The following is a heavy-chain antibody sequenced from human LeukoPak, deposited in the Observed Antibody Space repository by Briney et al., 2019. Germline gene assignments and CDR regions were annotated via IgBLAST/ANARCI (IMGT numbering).Heavy chain of an antibody. CDR1: GYTFTGYH. Sequence: ASVKVSCKASGYTFTGYHMHWVRQAPGQGLEWMGRINPNSGDTNYAQKFQGRVAVTRDTSISTAFMELTRLRSDDTAVYYCAAREASDYYYGMDVWGQGTTVTVSS. CDR2: INPNSGDT. J-gene: IGHJ6*02. CDR3: AAREASDYYYGMDV. D-gene: IGHD1-26*01. V-gene: IGHV1-2*06.